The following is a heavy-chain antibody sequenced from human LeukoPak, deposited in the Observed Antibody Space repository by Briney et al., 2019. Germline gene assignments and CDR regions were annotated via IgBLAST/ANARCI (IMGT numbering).Heavy chain of an antibody. CDR3: AKGSGDYDFWSGYYTVGGYFDY. V-gene: IGHV3-23*01. CDR1: GFTFSSYA. D-gene: IGHD3-3*01. Sequence: GGSLRLSCAASGFTFSSYAMSWVRQAPGKGLEWVSGVSGSGGTTYYADSVKGRFTISRDNSKNTLYLQMNSLRAVDTAVYYCAKGSGDYDFWSGYYTVGGYFDYWGQGTLVTVSS. J-gene: IGHJ4*02. CDR2: VSGSGGTT.